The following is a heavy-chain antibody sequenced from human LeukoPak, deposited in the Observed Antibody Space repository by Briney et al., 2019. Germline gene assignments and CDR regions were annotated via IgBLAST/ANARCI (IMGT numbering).Heavy chain of an antibody. CDR3: VKGSKTSRPYYFDY. CDR2: ISGSGGST. CDR1: GFTFSSYA. J-gene: IGHJ4*02. V-gene: IGHV3-23*01. Sequence: PGGSLRLSCAASGFTFSSYAMSWVRQAPGKGLEWVSAISGSGGSTYYADSVKGRFTISRDNSRNTLYLQMNSLRAEDTAVYHCVKGSKTSRPYYFDYWGQGALVTVSS.